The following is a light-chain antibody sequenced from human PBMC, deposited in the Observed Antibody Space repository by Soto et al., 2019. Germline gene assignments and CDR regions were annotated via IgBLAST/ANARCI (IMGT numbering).Light chain of an antibody. Sequence: EIVLTQSPGTLSLSPGERATLSCRASQSVTINYLAWYQQKPGQAPRLLVYGASTRATGIPDRFSGSGSGTDFTLTINRLEPEDFAVYYCQQYGSSPFTFVPGTKVDIK. CDR2: GAS. J-gene: IGKJ3*01. CDR3: QQYGSSPFT. V-gene: IGKV3-20*01. CDR1: QSVTINY.